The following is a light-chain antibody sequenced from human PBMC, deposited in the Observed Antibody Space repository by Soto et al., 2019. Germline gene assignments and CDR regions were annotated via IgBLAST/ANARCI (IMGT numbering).Light chain of an antibody. J-gene: IGLJ2*01. CDR1: SSDVGGYNY. CDR2: DVS. V-gene: IGLV2-14*01. Sequence: QSALTQPASVSGSPGQSITISCTGTSSDVGGYNYVSWYQQYPGKVPKLLIFDVSDRPSGVSNRFSGSKSGNTASLTISGLQAEDEADYYCGSYTSSSTVILGGGTKLPS. CDR3: GSYTSSSTVI.